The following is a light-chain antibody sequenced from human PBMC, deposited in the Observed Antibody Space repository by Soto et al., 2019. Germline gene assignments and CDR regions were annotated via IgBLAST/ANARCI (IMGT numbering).Light chain of an antibody. J-gene: IGKJ1*01. CDR3: MQALQTPRT. CDR1: QSLLQSNGYNY. Sequence: DIVMTQSPLSLPVTPGEPASISCRSSQSLLQSNGYNYLDWYLQKAGQSPQLLIYLGSNRASGGPDRFSGSGSGKDFTLKISRVEAEYVGVYYCMQALQTPRTFGQGTKVEI. V-gene: IGKV2-28*01. CDR2: LGS.